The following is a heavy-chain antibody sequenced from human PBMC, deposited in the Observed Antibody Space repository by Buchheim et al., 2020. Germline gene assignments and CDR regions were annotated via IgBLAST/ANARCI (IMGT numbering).Heavy chain of an antibody. CDR3: ERAVSSGWSYYYYGMDV. CDR2: IYYSGST. V-gene: IGHV4-39*07. CDR1: GGSISSSSYY. Sequence: QLQLQESGPGLVKPSETLSLTCTVSGGSISSSSYYWGWIRQPPGKGLEWIGSIYYSGSTYYNPSLKSRVTISVDTSTNQFSLKLSSVTAADTAVYYCERAVSSGWSYYYYGMDVWGQGTT. D-gene: IGHD6-19*01. J-gene: IGHJ6*02.